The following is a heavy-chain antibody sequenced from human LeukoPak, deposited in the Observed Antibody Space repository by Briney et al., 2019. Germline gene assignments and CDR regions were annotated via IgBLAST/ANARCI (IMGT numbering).Heavy chain of an antibody. CDR1: GFTFSSYS. V-gene: IGHV3-21*04. CDR3: AKGPPPDPDPGDYYYMDV. J-gene: IGHJ6*03. CDR2: ISSSSSYI. Sequence: GGSLRLSCAASGFTFSSYSMNWVRQAPGKGLEWVSSISSSSSYIYYADSVKGRFTISRDNAKNSLYLQMNSLRAEDTAVYYCAKGPPPDPDPGDYYYMDVWGKGTTVTVSS. D-gene: IGHD1-14*01.